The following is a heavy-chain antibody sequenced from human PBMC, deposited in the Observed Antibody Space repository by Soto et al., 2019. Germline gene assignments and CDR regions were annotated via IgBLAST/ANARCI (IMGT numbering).Heavy chain of an antibody. CDR1: GGTFSSYS. D-gene: IGHD3-9*01. CDR3: ARAVVLTFTRFYDMDV. CDR2: LIPMFGTT. Sequence: QVQLVQSGAEVKTPGSSVKVSCKASGGTFSSYSINWVRQAPGQGLEWMGRLIPMFGTTDYAQRFQGRVTCTAYESTSTASMEVTNLTSEDTAVYYCARAVVLTFTRFYDMDVWGQGTTVTVSS. V-gene: IGHV1-69*18. J-gene: IGHJ6*02.